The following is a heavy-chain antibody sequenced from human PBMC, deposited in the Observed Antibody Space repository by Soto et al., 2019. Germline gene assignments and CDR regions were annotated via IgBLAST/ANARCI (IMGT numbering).Heavy chain of an antibody. V-gene: IGHV3-23*01. J-gene: IGHJ4*02. CDR2: ISGSGGST. D-gene: IGHD3-10*01. CDR3: AKAVVNMVRGVIGYYFDY. Sequence: GGSLRLSCAASGFTFSSYAMSWVRQAPGKGLEWVSAISGSGGSTYYADSVKGRFTISRDNSKNTLYLQMNSLRAEDTAVYYCAKAVVNMVRGVIGYYFDYWGQGTLVTVSS. CDR1: GFTFSSYA.